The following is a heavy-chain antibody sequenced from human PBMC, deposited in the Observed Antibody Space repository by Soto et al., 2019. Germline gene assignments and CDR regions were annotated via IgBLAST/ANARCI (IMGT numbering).Heavy chain of an antibody. CDR1: GFNFITYS. J-gene: IGHJ4*02. V-gene: IGHV3-21*01. Sequence: LRLSCAASGFNFITYSLNWVRQAPGKGLEWIASISSSAIYIDYADSVKGRFTISRDNANNSLYLQMNGLRAEDTATYYCVRDGLDYYDTERLYFDKWGQGTLVTVSS. CDR3: VRDGLDYYDTERLYFDK. CDR2: ISSSAIYI. D-gene: IGHD3-22*01.